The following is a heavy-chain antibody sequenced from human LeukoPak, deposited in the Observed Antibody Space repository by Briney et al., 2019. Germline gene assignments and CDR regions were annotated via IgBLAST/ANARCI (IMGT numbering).Heavy chain of an antibody. D-gene: IGHD3-3*01. Sequence: GGSLRLSCAASGFTFSSYAMSWVRQAPGKGLEWVSAISGSGGSTYYADSVKGRFTISRDNSKNTLYLQMNSLRAEDAAVYYCAKDLDFWSGYDAFDIWGQGTMVTVSS. CDR2: ISGSGGST. CDR3: AKDLDFWSGYDAFDI. J-gene: IGHJ3*02. CDR1: GFTFSSYA. V-gene: IGHV3-23*01.